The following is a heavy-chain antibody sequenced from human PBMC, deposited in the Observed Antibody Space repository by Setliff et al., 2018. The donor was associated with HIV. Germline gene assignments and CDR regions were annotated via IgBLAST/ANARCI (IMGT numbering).Heavy chain of an antibody. J-gene: IGHJ4*02. CDR2: IIPIFGTA. CDR1: GGTFSSYA. Sequence: GASVKVSCKASGGTFSSYAISWVRQAPGQGLEWMGGIIPIFGTANYAQKFQGRVTITADESTNTAYMELSSLRSEDTAVYYCASGSHGEGATDYWGRGTLVTVTS. CDR3: ASGSHGEGATDY. D-gene: IGHD1-26*01. V-gene: IGHV1-69*13.